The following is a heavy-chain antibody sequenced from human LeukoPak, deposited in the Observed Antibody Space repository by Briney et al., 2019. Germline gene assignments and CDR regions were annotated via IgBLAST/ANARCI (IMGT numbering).Heavy chain of an antibody. D-gene: IGHD6-13*01. Sequence: GGSLRLSCAASEFYWMHWVRQAPGKGLVWVSHISPDGSSTNYADSVKGRVTISRDNAKNTLYLQMNSLRAEDTAVYYCTRGTTATGGFDYWGQGTLVTVSS. CDR1: EFYW. J-gene: IGHJ4*02. CDR2: ISPDGSST. CDR3: TRGTTATGGFDY. V-gene: IGHV3-74*01.